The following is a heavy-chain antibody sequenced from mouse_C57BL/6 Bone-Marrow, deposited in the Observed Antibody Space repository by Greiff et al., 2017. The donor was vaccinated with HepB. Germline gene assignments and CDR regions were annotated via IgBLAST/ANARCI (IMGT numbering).Heavy chain of an antibody. D-gene: IGHD6-1*01. CDR3: ASLQPAWFAY. CDR1: GYTFTSYG. J-gene: IGHJ3*01. Sequence: QVQLQQSGAELARPGASVKLSCKASGYTFTSYGISWVKQRTGQGLEGIGEIYPRSGNTYYNEKFKGKATLTADKSSSTAYMELRSLTSEDSAVYFCASLQPAWFAYWGQGTLVTVSA. V-gene: IGHV1-81*01. CDR2: IYPRSGNT.